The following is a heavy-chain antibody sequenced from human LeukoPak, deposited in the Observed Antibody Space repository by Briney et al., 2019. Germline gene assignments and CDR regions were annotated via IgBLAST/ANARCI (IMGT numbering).Heavy chain of an antibody. CDR1: GCTFSSYA. J-gene: IGHJ4*02. V-gene: IGHV1-69*05. Sequence: ASVKVSCKASGCTFSSYAISWVQQAPGQGLEWMGRIIPNFGKANYAQKFQGRVTITTDESTSPAYMELSSVRSADTAVYYCARSLILSWLGFDYRGQGTLVTVSA. CDR3: ARSLILSWLGFDY. D-gene: IGHD6-19*01. CDR2: IIPNFGKA.